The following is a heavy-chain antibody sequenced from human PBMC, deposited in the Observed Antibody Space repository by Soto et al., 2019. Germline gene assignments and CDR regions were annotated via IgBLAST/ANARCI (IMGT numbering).Heavy chain of an antibody. V-gene: IGHV1-8*02. D-gene: IGHD5-18*01. Sequence: ASLKGSCKTSGDTFTSFAMHWVRQATGQGLEWMGWMNPGSGDTGYAQKFQGRVTMTRDISIATAYMELNSLTSEDTAIYYCARMESFGSLNWFDPWGQGTLVTVSS. CDR2: MNPGSGDT. J-gene: IGHJ5*02. CDR1: GDTFTSFA. CDR3: ARMESFGSLNWFDP.